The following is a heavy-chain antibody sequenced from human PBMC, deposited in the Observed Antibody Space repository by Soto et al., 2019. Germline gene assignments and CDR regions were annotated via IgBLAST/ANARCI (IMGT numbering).Heavy chain of an antibody. V-gene: IGHV1-2*02. CDR3: ARGHCSSTSCYGSDYYYGLDV. Sequence: ASVKVSCKASGYTFTGYYMHWVRQAPGQGLEWMGWINPNSGDTSYAQKFQGRVTMTRDTSITTAYMELSRLRSDGTAVYYCARGHCSSTSCYGSDYYYGLDVWGQGTTVTVSS. D-gene: IGHD2-2*01. CDR1: GYTFTGYY. J-gene: IGHJ6*02. CDR2: INPNSGDT.